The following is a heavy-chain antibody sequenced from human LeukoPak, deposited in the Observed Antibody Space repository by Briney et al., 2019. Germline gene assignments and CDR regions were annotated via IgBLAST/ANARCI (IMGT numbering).Heavy chain of an antibody. CDR1: GFTFSSYG. J-gene: IGHJ6*02. CDR3: APDFRTPDTPALRSFDWFSPPTYYYYGMDV. Sequence: GGSLRLSCAASGFTFSSYGMHWVRQAPGKGLEWVAVISYDGSNKYYAYSVKGRFTISRDNSKNTLYLQMNSLRAEDTPLYYCAPDFRTPDTPALRSFDWFSPPTYYYYGMDVWGPGTTVTASS. CDR2: ISYDGSNK. D-gene: IGHD3-9*01. V-gene: IGHV3-30*03.